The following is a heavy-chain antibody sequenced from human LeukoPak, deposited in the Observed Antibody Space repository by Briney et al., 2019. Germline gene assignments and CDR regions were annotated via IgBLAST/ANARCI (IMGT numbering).Heavy chain of an antibody. CDR2: IYYSGST. CDR1: GGSISSSSYY. J-gene: IGHJ6*03. CDR3: ARDRDVNPLNTPAGFGKTYYYYYMDV. D-gene: IGHD1/OR15-1a*01. Sequence: PSETLSLTCTVSGGSISSSSYYWGWIRQPPGKGLEWIGSIYYSGSTYYNPSLKSRVTISVDTSKNQFSLKLSSVTAADTAVYYCARDRDVNPLNTPAGFGKTYYYYYMDVWGKGTTVTVSS. V-gene: IGHV4-39*02.